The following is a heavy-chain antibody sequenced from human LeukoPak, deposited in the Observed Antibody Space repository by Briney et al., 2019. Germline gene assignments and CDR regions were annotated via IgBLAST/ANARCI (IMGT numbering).Heavy chain of an antibody. J-gene: IGHJ4*02. V-gene: IGHV5-51*01. CDR3: ARIMGYCSSTSCYHLDY. D-gene: IGHD2-2*01. CDR2: IYPGDSDT. Sequence: GESLKISCKGSGYSFTSCWIGWVRQMPGKGLEWMGIIYPGDSDTRYSPSFQGQVTISADKSISTAYLQWSSLKASDTAMYYCARIMGYCSSTSCYHLDYWGQGTLVTVSS. CDR1: GYSFTSCW.